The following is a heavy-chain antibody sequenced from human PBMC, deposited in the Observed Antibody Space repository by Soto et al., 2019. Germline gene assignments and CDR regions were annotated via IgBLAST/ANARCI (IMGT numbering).Heavy chain of an antibody. D-gene: IGHD1-7*01. V-gene: IGHV3-74*01. CDR2: IKGDGSGT. CDR1: KFTFSNYW. J-gene: IGHJ3*02. Sequence: EVQLAESGGGLVQPGGSLRLSCAASKFTFSNYWMHWGRQAPGKGLVWVSRIKGDGSGTAYADSVKGRFTISRDNAKNTLYLQMNGLRAEDTAVYYCAKVTGLWNWFTDSFDIWGQGTMVTVSS. CDR3: AKVTGLWNWFTDSFDI.